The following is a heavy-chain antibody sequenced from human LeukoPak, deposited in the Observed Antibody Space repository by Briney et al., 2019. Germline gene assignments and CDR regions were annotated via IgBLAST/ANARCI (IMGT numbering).Heavy chain of an antibody. CDR3: VTEVSGCFPT. CDR2: IKSKTNGETR. V-gene: IGHV3-15*01. CDR1: GFTLSNGW. J-gene: IGHJ4*02. D-gene: IGHD4/OR15-4a*01. Sequence: GGSLRLSCAASGFTLSNGWFNWVRQAPRKGLEWVGLIKSKTNGETRGYATPVKGRFTISRDDSDKTLHLQMNILKNEDTAVYYCVTEVSGCFPTWGQGTLVTVP.